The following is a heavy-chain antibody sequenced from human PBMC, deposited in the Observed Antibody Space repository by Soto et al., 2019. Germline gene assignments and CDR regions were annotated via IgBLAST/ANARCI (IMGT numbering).Heavy chain of an antibody. D-gene: IGHD2-21*02. CDR1: GFTFSNYA. CDR2: TSGSGGNA. J-gene: IGHJ4*02. CDR3: TKGARTVTAKLPIDY. Sequence: GGSLRLSCAVSGFTFSNYAMSWVRQAPGKGLEWVSSTSGSGGNAYYADSVKGRFTISRDNSKDTLYLQMDSLRAEDTAVYYCTKGARTVTAKLPIDYWGQGTLVTGSS. V-gene: IGHV3-23*01.